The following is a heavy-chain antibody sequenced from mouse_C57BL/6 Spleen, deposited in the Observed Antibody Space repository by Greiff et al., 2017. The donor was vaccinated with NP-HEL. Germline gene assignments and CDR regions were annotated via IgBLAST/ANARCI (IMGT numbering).Heavy chain of an antibody. CDR1: GYTFTSYW. CDR2: IDPSDSFT. CDR3: ARDGYPWYFDV. Sequence: QVQLQQPGAELVKPGASVKLSCKASGYTFTSYWMQWVKQRPGQGLEWIGEIDPSDSFTNYNQKFKGKATLTVDTSSSTAYMQLSSLTSEDSAVYYCARDGYPWYFDVWGTGTTVTVSS. V-gene: IGHV1-50*01. J-gene: IGHJ1*03. D-gene: IGHD2-3*01.